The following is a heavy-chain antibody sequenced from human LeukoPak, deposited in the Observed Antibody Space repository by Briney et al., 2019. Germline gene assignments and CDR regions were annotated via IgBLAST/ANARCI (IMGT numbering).Heavy chain of an antibody. CDR1: GYSFTSYW. CDR3: AINSRDDYFDY. Sequence: GESLRISCKGSGYSFTSYWIGWVRQMPGKGLEWMGIIYPGDSDTRYSPSFQGQVTISADKSISTAYLQWSSLKASETAMYYCAINSRDDYFDYWGQGTLVTVSS. D-gene: IGHD2-21*01. J-gene: IGHJ4*02. CDR2: IYPGDSDT. V-gene: IGHV5-51*01.